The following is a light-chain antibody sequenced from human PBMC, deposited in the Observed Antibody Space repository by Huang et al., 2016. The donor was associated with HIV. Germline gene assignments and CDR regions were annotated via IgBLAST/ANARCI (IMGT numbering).Light chain of an antibody. J-gene: IGKJ2*01. CDR2: GVS. CDR3: KQYHNWPPFT. V-gene: IGKV3-15*01. Sequence: IVMTQSPATLSVSPGVRATLSCRASPGVSSKLAWYQQKPGQSPRLLIYGVSTRATGVPARFSGSGSGTEFTRTSSGLQSDDFAVYCCKQYHNWPPFTFGQGTKLEIK. CDR1: PGVSSK.